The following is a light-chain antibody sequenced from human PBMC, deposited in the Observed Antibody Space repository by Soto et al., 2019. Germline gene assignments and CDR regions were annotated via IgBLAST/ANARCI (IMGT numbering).Light chain of an antibody. Sequence: EIVLTHSPGTLSLSPGEGASLSCSASQAISGNYLAWYQQKPGQAPRLLIYGASTRATGIPARFSGRGSGTEFTLTISSLQSEDFAVYYCQQYNNWPLGFGGGTKVDIK. CDR2: GAS. CDR1: QAISGN. CDR3: QQYNNWPLG. J-gene: IGKJ4*01. V-gene: IGKV3-15*01.